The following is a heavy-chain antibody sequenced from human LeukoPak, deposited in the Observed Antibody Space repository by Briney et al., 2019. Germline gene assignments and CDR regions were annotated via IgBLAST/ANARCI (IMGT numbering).Heavy chain of an antibody. Sequence: GGSLRLSCAASGFTFSSYGMHWVRQAPGKGLEWVAFIRYDGSNKYYADSVKGRFTISRDNSKNTLYLQMNSLRAEDTAVYHCAKDFKEPNVDTAMVTWGQGTLVTVSS. D-gene: IGHD5-18*01. CDR2: IRYDGSNK. J-gene: IGHJ4*02. CDR3: AKDFKEPNVDTAMVT. CDR1: GFTFSSYG. V-gene: IGHV3-30*02.